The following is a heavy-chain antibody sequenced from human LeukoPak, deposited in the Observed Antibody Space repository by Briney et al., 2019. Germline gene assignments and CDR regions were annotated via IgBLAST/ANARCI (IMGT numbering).Heavy chain of an antibody. V-gene: IGHV4-61*02. CDR1: GGSISSGSYY. J-gene: IGHJ4*02. Sequence: SETLSLTCTVSGGSISSGSYYWSWIRQPAGKGLEWIGRIYTSGSTNYNPSLRSRVTMSIDTSKNQFSLKLSSVTAADTAVYYCARSISGYDPKTSFDYWGQGTLVTVSS. CDR3: ARSISGYDPKTSFDY. CDR2: IYTSGST. D-gene: IGHD5-12*01.